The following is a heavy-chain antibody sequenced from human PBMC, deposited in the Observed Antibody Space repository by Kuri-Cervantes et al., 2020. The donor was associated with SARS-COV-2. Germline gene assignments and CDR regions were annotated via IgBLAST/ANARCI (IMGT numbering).Heavy chain of an antibody. J-gene: IGHJ4*02. CDR3: ARGGSMIVVRRYSDY. CDR2: INHSGST. D-gene: IGHD3-22*01. V-gene: IGHV4-34*01. Sequence: SETLSLTCAVYGGSFSGYYWSWIRRPPGKGLEWIGEINHSGSTNYNPSLKSRVTISVDTSKNQFSLKLSSVTAADTAVYYCARGGSMIVVRRYSDYWGQGTLVTVSS. CDR1: GGSFSGYY.